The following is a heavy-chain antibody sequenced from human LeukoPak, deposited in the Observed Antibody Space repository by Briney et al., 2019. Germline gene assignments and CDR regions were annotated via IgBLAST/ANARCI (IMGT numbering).Heavy chain of an antibody. V-gene: IGHV4-34*01. CDR1: GGSISGYY. CDR3: AXXXXXXXXPVYYYYGMDV. Sequence: SETLSLTCTVSGGSISGYYWSWIRQPPGKGLEWIGEINHSGSTNYNPSLKSRVTISVDTSKNQFSLKLSPVTAADTAVYYCAXXXXXXXXPVYYYYGMDVWGQGTTVTVSS. CDR2: INHSGST. J-gene: IGHJ6*02.